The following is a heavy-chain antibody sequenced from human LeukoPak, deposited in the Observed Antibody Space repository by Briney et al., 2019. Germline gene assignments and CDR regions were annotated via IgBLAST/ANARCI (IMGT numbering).Heavy chain of an antibody. CDR1: GGSISSSTYS. J-gene: IGHJ4*02. V-gene: IGHV4-30-4*07. Sequence: SETLSLTCAVSGGSISSSTYSWTWIRQPPGKKLEWIGYVYYSGSAYYNPSLKSRFSISVDTSKNQFSLRLSSVTAADTAVYYCAREETAMVYAYWGQGTLVTVSS. D-gene: IGHD5-18*01. CDR2: VYYSGSA. CDR3: AREETAMVYAY.